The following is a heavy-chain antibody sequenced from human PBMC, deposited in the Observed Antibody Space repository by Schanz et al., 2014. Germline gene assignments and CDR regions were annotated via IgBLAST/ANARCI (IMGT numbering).Heavy chain of an antibody. CDR3: ARGVRIDY. Sequence: EVQLVESGGGLVQPRGSLRLSCAASEFSFSSFGMNWVRQAPGKGLEWVSYISSTSSYIFYADSVKGRFTISRDNSENTLYLQMNSLTAEDTAVYYCARGVRIDYWGQGTLVTVSS. CDR1: EFSFSSFG. D-gene: IGHD3-3*01. J-gene: IGHJ4*02. CDR2: ISSTSSYI. V-gene: IGHV3-48*01.